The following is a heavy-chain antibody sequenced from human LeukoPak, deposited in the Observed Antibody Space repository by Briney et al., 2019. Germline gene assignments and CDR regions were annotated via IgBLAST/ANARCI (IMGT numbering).Heavy chain of an antibody. CDR2: ISSSGSTI. D-gene: IGHD6-13*01. V-gene: IGHV3-11*01. J-gene: IGHJ6*02. CDR1: GFTFSGYY. Sequence: KAGGSLRLSCAASGFTFSGYYMSWIRQAPGKGLEWVSYISSSGSTIYYADSVKGRFTISRDNAKNSLYLQMNSRRAEDTAVYYCARWGAIGSSCHYYYYGMNVWGQGTTVTVSS. CDR3: ARWGAIGSSCHYYYYGMNV.